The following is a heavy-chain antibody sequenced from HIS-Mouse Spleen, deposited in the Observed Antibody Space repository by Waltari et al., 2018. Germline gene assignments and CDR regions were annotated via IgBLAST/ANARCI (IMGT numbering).Heavy chain of an antibody. J-gene: IGHJ4*02. CDR2: INPNSGGT. CDR3: ARERILGGYEYYFDY. V-gene: IGHV1-2*02. D-gene: IGHD5-12*01. CDR1: GYTFTGYY. Sequence: QVQLVQSGAEVKKPGASVKVYCKASGYTFTGYYMHWVRQAPGQGLEWMGWINPNSGGTNYAQKFQGRVTMTRDTSISTAYMELSRLRSDDTAVYYCARERILGGYEYYFDYWGQGTLVTVSS.